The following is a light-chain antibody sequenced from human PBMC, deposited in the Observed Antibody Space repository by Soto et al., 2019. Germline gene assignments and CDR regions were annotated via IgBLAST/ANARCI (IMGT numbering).Light chain of an antibody. CDR3: QQRSNWPIT. J-gene: IGKJ5*01. Sequence: EIVLTQSPATLSSFPGDRVTLPCRASQYINTRLAWYQHRPGQAPRLLIYNALTRATGIPARFSGSGSGTELTITISSLEPEDGEVYDGQQRSNWPITFGQGTRLEIK. CDR1: QYINTR. CDR2: NAL. V-gene: IGKV3-11*01.